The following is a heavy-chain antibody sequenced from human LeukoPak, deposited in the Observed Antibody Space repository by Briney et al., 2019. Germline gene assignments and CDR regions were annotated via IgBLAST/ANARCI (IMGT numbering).Heavy chain of an antibody. CDR1: GYTLSSYV. CDR3: ARGWFGEISYYFDY. D-gene: IGHD3-10*01. Sequence: GASVKVSCKASGYTLSSYVMNWVRQAPGQGLEWMGWINTNTGNPTYAQGLTGRFVFSLDTSVSTAYLQISSLKAEDTAVYYCARGWFGEISYYFDYWGQGTLVTVSS. CDR2: INTNTGNP. V-gene: IGHV7-4-1*02. J-gene: IGHJ4*02.